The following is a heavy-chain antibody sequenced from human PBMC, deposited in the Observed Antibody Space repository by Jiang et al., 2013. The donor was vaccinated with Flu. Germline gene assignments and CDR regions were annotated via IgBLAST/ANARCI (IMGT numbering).Heavy chain of an antibody. CDR3: AKPRYCSGGSCGFDY. CDR2: ISGSGGST. D-gene: IGHD2-15*01. J-gene: IGHJ4*02. V-gene: IGHV3-23*01. CDR1: GFTFSSYA. Sequence: RLSCAASGFTFSSYAMSWVRQAPGKGLEWVSAISGSGGSTYYADSVKGRFTISRDNSKNTLYLQMNSLRAEDTAVYYCAKPRYCSGGSCGFDYWGQGTLVTVSS.